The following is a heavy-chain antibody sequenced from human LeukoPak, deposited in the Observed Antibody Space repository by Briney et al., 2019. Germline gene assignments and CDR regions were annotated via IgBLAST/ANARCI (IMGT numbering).Heavy chain of an antibody. D-gene: IGHD2-8*01. CDR1: GGSISSYY. J-gene: IGHJ3*02. CDR2: IYYSGST. V-gene: IGHV4-59*08. CDR3: ARINGVSSDAFDI. Sequence: SETLSLTCTVSGGSISSYYWSWIRQPPGKGLEWIGYIYYSGSTNYSPSLKSRVTISVDTSKNQFSLKLSSVTAADTAVYYCARINGVSSDAFDIWGQGTMVTVSS.